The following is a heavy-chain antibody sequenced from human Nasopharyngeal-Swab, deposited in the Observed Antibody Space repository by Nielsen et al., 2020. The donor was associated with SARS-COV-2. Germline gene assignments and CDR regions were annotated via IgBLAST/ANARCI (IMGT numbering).Heavy chain of an antibody. J-gene: IGHJ4*02. Sequence: GGSLRLSCSASGFTFSSYAMHWVRQAPGKGLEWVSAISGSGGSTYYADSVKGRFTISRDNSKNTLYLQMNSLRAEDTAVYYCAKDRALYYYDSSGYYYSSYWGQGTLVTVSS. CDR2: ISGSGGST. CDR1: GFTFSSYA. CDR3: AKDRALYYYDSSGYYYSSY. D-gene: IGHD3-22*01. V-gene: IGHV3-23*01.